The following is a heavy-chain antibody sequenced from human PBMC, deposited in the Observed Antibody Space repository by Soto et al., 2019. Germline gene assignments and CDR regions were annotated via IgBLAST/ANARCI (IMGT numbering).Heavy chain of an antibody. V-gene: IGHV4-59*01. CDR1: GGSISSYY. Sequence: PSETLSLTCTVSGGSISSYYWSWIRQPPGKGLEWIGYIYYSGSTNYNPSLKSRVTISVDTSKNQFSLKLSSVTAADTAVYYCARVSPNHDARTRDDDFWSGLDAFDIWGQGTMVTVSS. D-gene: IGHD3-3*01. CDR2: IYYSGST. CDR3: ARVSPNHDARTRDDDFWSGLDAFDI. J-gene: IGHJ3*02.